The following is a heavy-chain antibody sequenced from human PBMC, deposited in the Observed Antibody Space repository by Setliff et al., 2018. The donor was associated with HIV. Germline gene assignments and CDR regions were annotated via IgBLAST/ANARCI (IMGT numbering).Heavy chain of an antibody. V-gene: IGHV1-69*13. CDR1: GGTFSSYA. Sequence: SVKVSCKASGGTFSSYAISWVRQAPGQGLEWMGGIIPILGTANYAQKFQGRVTITADESTSTAYMELSSLRSEDTAVYYCARPHSAQYYYDSSGYPGAFDIWGQGTMVTVSS. J-gene: IGHJ3*02. D-gene: IGHD3-22*01. CDR3: ARPHSAQYYYDSSGYPGAFDI. CDR2: IIPILGTA.